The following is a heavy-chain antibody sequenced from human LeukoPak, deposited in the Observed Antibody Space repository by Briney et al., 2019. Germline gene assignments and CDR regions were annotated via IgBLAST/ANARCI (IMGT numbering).Heavy chain of an antibody. CDR3: AKDRSSSWWGPDY. Sequence: GGSLRLSCAASGLTFSSYAMSWVRQAPGKGLEWVSTISGSGGSTYYADSVKGRFTISRDNSKNTLYLQMNSLRADDTAVYYCAKDRSSSWWGPDYWGQGTLVTVSS. CDR1: GLTFSSYA. J-gene: IGHJ4*02. V-gene: IGHV3-23*01. CDR2: ISGSGGST. D-gene: IGHD6-13*01.